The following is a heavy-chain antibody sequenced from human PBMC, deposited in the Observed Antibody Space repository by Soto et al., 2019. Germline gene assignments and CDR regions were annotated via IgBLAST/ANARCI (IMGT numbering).Heavy chain of an antibody. CDR3: ARGAVGATTYNWFDP. Sequence: QVQLVQSGAEVKKPGSSVKVSCKASGGTFSSYAISWVRQAPGQGLEWMGGVIPIFGTANYAQKFQGRVPITADESKSTAYMELSSLRSEDTAVYYCARGAVGATTYNWFDPWGQGTLVTVSS. CDR1: GGTFSSYA. J-gene: IGHJ5*02. CDR2: VIPIFGTA. D-gene: IGHD1-26*01. V-gene: IGHV1-69*01.